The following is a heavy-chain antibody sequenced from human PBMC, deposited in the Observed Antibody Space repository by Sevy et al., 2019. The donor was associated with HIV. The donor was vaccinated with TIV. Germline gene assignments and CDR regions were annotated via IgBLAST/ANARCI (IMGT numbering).Heavy chain of an antibody. CDR3: ARLAVPRISSSGTYYNHGWFDV. D-gene: IGHD3-10*01. Sequence: SETLPLTCAVSGYSISSGYLWAWIRQPPGRGLEWIGRIYHSGSTYYNSSLTSRVTISVDTSKNQFSLKLSSVTAADTAVYYCARLAVPRISSSGTYYNHGWFDVWGQGILVTVSS. J-gene: IGHJ5*02. CDR2: IYHSGST. V-gene: IGHV4-38-2*01. CDR1: GYSISSGYL.